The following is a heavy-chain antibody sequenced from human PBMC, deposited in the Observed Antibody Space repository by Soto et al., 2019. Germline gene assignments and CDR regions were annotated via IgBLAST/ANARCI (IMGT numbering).Heavy chain of an antibody. J-gene: IGHJ5*02. V-gene: IGHV1-8*01. CDR3: ARMATFGSLNWFDP. Sequence: ASVKVSCKASGYSFTNNDVSWVRQATGQGLEWMGWMNPGSGDTGYAQKFQGRVTMTRDISIATAYMELSSLRSDDTAIYYCARMATFGSLNWFDPWGQGTLVTVSS. CDR1: GYSFTNND. CDR2: MNPGSGDT. D-gene: IGHD3-16*01.